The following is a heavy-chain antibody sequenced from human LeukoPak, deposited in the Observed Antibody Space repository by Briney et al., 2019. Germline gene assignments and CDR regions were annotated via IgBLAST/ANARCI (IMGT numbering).Heavy chain of an antibody. Sequence: ASVKVSCKASGYTFTDYYMHWVRQAPGQGLEWMGWINPNSGGTNYAQKFQGWVTMTRDTSISTAYMELSRLTSDDTAVYYCARVIGGIAAAGTDDAFDIWGQGTMVTVSS. CDR1: GYTFTDYY. CDR2: INPNSGGT. D-gene: IGHD6-13*01. CDR3: ARVIGGIAAAGTDDAFDI. J-gene: IGHJ3*02. V-gene: IGHV1-2*04.